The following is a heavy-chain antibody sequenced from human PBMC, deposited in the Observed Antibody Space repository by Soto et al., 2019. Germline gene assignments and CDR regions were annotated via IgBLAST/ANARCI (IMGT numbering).Heavy chain of an antibody. CDR1: GYSFAGYW. D-gene: IGHD5-18*01. J-gene: IGHJ4*02. V-gene: IGHV5-10-1*01. CDR2: IDPSDSQT. Sequence: GESLKIPCKGSGYSFAGYWITWVRQKPGKGLEWMGRIDPSDSQTYYSPSVRGHVTISITKSMTTVFLQWSSLRASDTAMYYCARQIFDSDTGPNFQYYFDAWGQGTPVTVSS. CDR3: ARQIFDSDTGPNFQYYFDA.